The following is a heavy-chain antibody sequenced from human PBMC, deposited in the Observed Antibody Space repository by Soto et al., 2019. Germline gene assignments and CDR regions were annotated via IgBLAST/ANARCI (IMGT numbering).Heavy chain of an antibody. J-gene: IGHJ4*02. CDR2: ISYDGSNK. CDR1: GFTFSSYG. CDR3: AKEQGWYCSGGSCNPYYFDY. D-gene: IGHD2-15*01. V-gene: IGHV3-30*18. Sequence: PGGSLRLSCAASGFTFSSYGMHWVRQAPGKGLEWVAVISYDGSNKYYADSVKGRFIISRDNSKNTLYLQMNSLRAEDTAVYYCAKEQGWYCSGGSCNPYYFDYWGQGTLVTVSS.